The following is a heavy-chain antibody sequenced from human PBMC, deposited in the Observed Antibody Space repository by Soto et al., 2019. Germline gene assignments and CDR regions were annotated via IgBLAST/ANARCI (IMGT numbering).Heavy chain of an antibody. J-gene: IGHJ4*02. CDR1: GFSLSTSAVG. CDR2: IYWDGDK. Sequence: SGPTLVNPTQTLTLTCTLSGFSLSTSAVGVGWIRQPPGKALEWLAFIYWDGDKRYSPSLKSRLTITTDTPKTEVVLTMTNMDPADTGTYYCARMGGGSGWFYFDQWGQRTLVTVCS. V-gene: IGHV2-5*02. CDR3: ARMGGGSGWFYFDQ. D-gene: IGHD6-19*01.